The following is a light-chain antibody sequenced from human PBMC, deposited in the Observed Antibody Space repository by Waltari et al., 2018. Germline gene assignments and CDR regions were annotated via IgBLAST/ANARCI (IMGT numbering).Light chain of an antibody. J-gene: IGKJ4*01. CDR3: QQCNSYLLT. CDR1: QRIGSS. V-gene: IGKV1-5*03. CDR2: EAS. Sequence: DIQMTQSPSTLSASVGERVTITCRASQRIGSSLAWYQQKPGKAPKVVIYEASSLESGVPSRFSGSGSGTEFTLTISSLQPDDFATYYCQQCNSYLLTFGGGTKVEIK.